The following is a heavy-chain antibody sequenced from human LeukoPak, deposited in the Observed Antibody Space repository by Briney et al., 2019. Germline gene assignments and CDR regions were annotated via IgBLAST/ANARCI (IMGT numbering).Heavy chain of an antibody. Sequence: GGSLRLSCAASGFTFSSYSMNWVRQAPGKGLEWVSSISSSSSYIYYADSVKGRFTISRDNAKSSLYLQMNSLRAEDTAVYYCARGTRGEITIFGVVITRGDWFDPWGQGTLVTVSS. J-gene: IGHJ5*02. CDR2: ISSSSSYI. CDR1: GFTFSSYS. CDR3: ARGTRGEITIFGVVITRGDWFDP. V-gene: IGHV3-21*01. D-gene: IGHD3-3*01.